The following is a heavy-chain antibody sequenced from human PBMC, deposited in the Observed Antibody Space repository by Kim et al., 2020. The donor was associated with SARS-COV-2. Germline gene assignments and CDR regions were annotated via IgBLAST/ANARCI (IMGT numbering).Heavy chain of an antibody. V-gene: IGHV3-72*01. Sequence: GGSLRLSCAASGFTFSDHYMGWVRQAPGKGLEWVGRTRNKANGCTTEYAASVKGRFTISRDDSKNSLYLQMNSLKTEDTAVYYCTRDGYYDSGGYYY. D-gene: IGHD3-22*01. J-gene: IGHJ6*01. CDR2: TRNKANGCTT. CDR3: TRDGYYDSGGYYY. CDR1: GFTFSDHY.